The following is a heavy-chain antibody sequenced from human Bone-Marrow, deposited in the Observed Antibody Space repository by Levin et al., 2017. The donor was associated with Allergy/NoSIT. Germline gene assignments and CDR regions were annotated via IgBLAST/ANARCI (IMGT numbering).Heavy chain of an antibody. V-gene: IGHV3-30*18. CDR2: VSNDGSEE. CDR1: GLAFRSFG. CDR3: TNAQFEGAVVSPDF. Sequence: PGESLKISCVASGLAFRSFGMHWVRQAPGKGLEWVAVVSNDGSEEFYVESVKGRFTISRDNSKNTLYLQMNRLRVEDTAVYYCTNAQFEGAVVSPDFWGPGTAVIVSS. J-gene: IGHJ4*02. D-gene: IGHD4-23*01.